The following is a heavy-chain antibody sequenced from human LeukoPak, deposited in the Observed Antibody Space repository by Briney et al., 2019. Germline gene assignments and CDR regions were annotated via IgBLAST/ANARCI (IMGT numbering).Heavy chain of an antibody. Sequence: SETLSLTCTVSGGSISSGDYYWSWIRQPPGKGLEWIGYIYYSGSTYYNPSLKSRVTISVDTSKNQFSLKLSSVTAADTAVYYCARGRHHRWYFDLWGRGTLVTVSS. CDR3: ARGRHHRWYFDL. J-gene: IGHJ2*01. CDR2: IYYSGST. V-gene: IGHV4-30-4*08. CDR1: GGSISSGDYY.